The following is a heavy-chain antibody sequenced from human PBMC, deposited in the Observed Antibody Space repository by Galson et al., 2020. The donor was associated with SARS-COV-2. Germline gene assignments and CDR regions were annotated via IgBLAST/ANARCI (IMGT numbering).Heavy chain of an antibody. J-gene: IGHJ4*02. CDR3: AKDLYYDDALDY. V-gene: IGHV3-33*06. CDR1: GFTFSSYG. CDR2: IWYDGSNK. D-gene: IGHD3-22*01. Sequence: GGSLRLSCAASGFTFSSYGMHWVRQAPGKGLEWVAVIWYDGSNKYYADSVKGRFTISRDNSKNTLYLQMNSLRAEDTAVYYCAKDLYYDDALDYWGQGTLVTVSS.